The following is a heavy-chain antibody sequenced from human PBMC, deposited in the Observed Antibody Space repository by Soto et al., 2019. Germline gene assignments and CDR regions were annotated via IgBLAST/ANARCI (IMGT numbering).Heavy chain of an antibody. Sequence: PGESLKISCKGSGYSFTSYWIGWVRQMPGKGLEWMGIIYPGDSDTRYSPSFQGQVTISADKSISTAYLQWSSLKASDTAMYYCARRLGYCSGGSCPTTFDPWGQGTLVTVSS. CDR2: IYPGDSDT. CDR3: ARRLGYCSGGSCPTTFDP. V-gene: IGHV5-51*01. CDR1: GYSFTSYW. D-gene: IGHD2-15*01. J-gene: IGHJ5*02.